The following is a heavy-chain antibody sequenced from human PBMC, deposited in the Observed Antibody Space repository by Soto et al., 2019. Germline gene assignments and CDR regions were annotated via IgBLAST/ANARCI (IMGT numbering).Heavy chain of an antibody. D-gene: IGHD5-18*01. V-gene: IGHV1-69*13. J-gene: IGHJ6*02. CDR3: ARERGVDTAMVIRPSKHYYYGMDV. Sequence: SVKVSCKASGGTFSSYAISWVRQAPGQGLEWMGGIIPIFGTANYAQKFQGRVTITADESTSTAYMELSSLRSEDTAVYYRARERGVDTAMVIRPSKHYYYGMDVWGQGTTVTVSS. CDR2: IIPIFGTA. CDR1: GGTFSSYA.